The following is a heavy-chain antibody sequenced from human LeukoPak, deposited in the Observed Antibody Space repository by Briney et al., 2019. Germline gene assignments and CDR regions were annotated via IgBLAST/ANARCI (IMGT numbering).Heavy chain of an antibody. J-gene: IGHJ4*02. V-gene: IGHV4-61*01. CDR3: ARAPYFDWLLYPSPFFDY. CDR2: ISYSGST. Sequence: PSETLSLTCTVSGGSVSSGSYYWSWIRQPPGKGLEWIGYISYSGSTNYNPSLKSRVTISVDTSKKQFSLNLSSVTAADTAVYYCARAPYFDWLLYPSPFFDYWGQGTLVTVSS. CDR1: GGSVSSGSYY. D-gene: IGHD3-9*01.